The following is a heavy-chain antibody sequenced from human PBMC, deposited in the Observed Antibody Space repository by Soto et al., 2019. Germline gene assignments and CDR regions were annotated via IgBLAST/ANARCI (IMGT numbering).Heavy chain of an antibody. CDR1: GFTFSSYA. CDR3: AKHPGYCSSTSCLTHFDY. V-gene: IGHV3-23*01. CDR2: ISGSGGST. Sequence: EVQLLESGGGLVQPGGSLRLSCAASGFTFSSYAMSWVRQAPGKGLEWVSAISGSGGSTYYADSVKGRFTISRDNSKNTLYLQMNSLRAQDTAVYYCAKHPGYCSSTSCLTHFDYWGQGTLVTVSS. J-gene: IGHJ4*02. D-gene: IGHD2-2*01.